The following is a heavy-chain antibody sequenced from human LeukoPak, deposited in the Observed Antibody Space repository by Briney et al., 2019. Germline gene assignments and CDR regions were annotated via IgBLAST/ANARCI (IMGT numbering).Heavy chain of an antibody. V-gene: IGHV4-39*07. CDR1: GGSISSSSYY. J-gene: IGHJ4*02. CDR2: IYYSGST. D-gene: IGHD6-19*01. CDR3: ASQWPTPLY. Sequence: PSETLSLTCTVSGGSISSSSYYWGWIRQPPGKGLEWIGNIYYSGSTYYNPSLKSRVTISVDRSKNQFSLKLSSVTAADTAVYYCASQWPTPLYWGQGTLVTVSS.